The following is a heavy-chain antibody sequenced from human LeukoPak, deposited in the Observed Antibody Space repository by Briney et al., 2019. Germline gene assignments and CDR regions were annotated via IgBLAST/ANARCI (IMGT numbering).Heavy chain of an antibody. Sequence: GGSPRLSCTVSGFTVSSNSMSWVRQAPGKGLEWVSFIYSDNTHYSDSVKGRFTISRDNSKNTLYLQMNSLRAEDTAIYYCAKDDRWLQYNDWGQGTLVTVSS. CDR2: IYSDNT. CDR3: AKDDRWLQYND. CDR1: GFTVSSNS. V-gene: IGHV3-53*01. D-gene: IGHD5-24*01. J-gene: IGHJ4*02.